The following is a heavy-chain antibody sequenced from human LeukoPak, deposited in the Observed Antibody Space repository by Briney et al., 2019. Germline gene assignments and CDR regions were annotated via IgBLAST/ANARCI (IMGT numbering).Heavy chain of an antibody. V-gene: IGHV1-24*01. CDR2: FDAEDGET. J-gene: IGHJ4*02. D-gene: IGHD3-22*01. CDR1: GYTLTQIS. Sequence: ASVKVSCKVSGYTLTQISMHWVRQAPGKGLEWVGGFDAEDGETIYAQKFQGRVTMTEDTSTDTAYMELSSLRSEDTAVYYCATDPLLGKYDSGGYLDYWGQGTLVTVSS. CDR3: ATDPLLGKYDSGGYLDY.